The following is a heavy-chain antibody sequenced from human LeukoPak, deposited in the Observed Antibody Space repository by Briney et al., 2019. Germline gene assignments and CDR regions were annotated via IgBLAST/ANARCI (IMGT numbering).Heavy chain of an antibody. V-gene: IGHV4-39*01. J-gene: IGHJ3*02. CDR2: IYYSGST. D-gene: IGHD6-13*01. CDR1: GGSISSSSYY. CDR3: ARQMGVAAGGAAFDI. Sequence: SETLSLTCTVSGGSISSSSYYWGWIRQAPGKGLEWIASIYYSGSTYYNPSLKSRVTIFVDTSKNQFSLKVYSVTAADTAIYYCARQMGVAAGGAAFDIWGQGTMVTVFS.